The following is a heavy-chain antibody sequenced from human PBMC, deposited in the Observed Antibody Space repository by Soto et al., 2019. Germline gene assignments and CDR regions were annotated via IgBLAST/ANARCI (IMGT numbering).Heavy chain of an antibody. D-gene: IGHD3-3*02. CDR3: ARASTGFDAFDI. Sequence: GSLRLSCAASGFTVSSNYMSWVRQAPGKGLEWVSVIYSSGSTYYADSVKGRFTISRDNSKNTLYLQMNSLRAEDTAVYYCARASTGFDAFDIWGQGTMVTVSS. CDR1: GFTVSSNY. CDR2: IYSSGST. J-gene: IGHJ3*02. V-gene: IGHV3-53*01.